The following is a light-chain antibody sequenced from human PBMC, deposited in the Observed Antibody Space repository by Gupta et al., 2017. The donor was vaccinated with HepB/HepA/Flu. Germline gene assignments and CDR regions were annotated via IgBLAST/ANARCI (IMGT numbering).Light chain of an antibody. CDR1: QSLLHSNGYNY. V-gene: IGKV2-28*01. J-gene: IGKJ2*01. Sequence: DIVMTQSPLSLPVTPGEPASISCRSSQSLLHSNGYNYLDWYLQKPGQSPQLLIYLGSNRASGVPDRFSGSGSGTDFTLKIIIVEAEDVGVYYFMQALQTPYTFGQGTKLEIK. CDR2: LGS. CDR3: MQALQTPYT.